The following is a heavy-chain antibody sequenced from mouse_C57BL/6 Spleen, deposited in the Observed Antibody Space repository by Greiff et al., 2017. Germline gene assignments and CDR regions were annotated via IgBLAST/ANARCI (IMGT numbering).Heavy chain of an antibody. CDR1: GYSFTGYY. J-gene: IGHJ1*03. CDR2: INPSTGGT. V-gene: IGHV1-43*01. CDR3: ARWYYGNVCYCDV. D-gene: IGHD2-1*01. Sequence: VQLQQSGPELVKPGASVKISCKASGYSFTGYYMHWVKQSSEKSLEWIGEINPSTGGTSYNQKFKGKATLTVYKSSSTAYMQLKSLTSDDSAVYYCARWYYGNVCYCDVWGTVTTVTVSS.